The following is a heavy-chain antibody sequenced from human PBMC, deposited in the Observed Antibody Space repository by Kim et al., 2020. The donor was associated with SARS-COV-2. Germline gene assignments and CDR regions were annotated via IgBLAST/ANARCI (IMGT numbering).Heavy chain of an antibody. V-gene: IGHV4-59*01. CDR1: GGSISSYY. D-gene: IGHD3-22*01. Sequence: SETLSLTCTVSGGSISSYYWSWIRQPPGKGLEWIGYIYYSGSTNYNPSLKSRVTISVDTSKNQFSLKLSSVTAADTAVYYCARVPPTLYYYDSSGYYPENWYFDLWGRCTLVAVSS. CDR3: ARVPPTLYYYDSSGYYPENWYFDL. J-gene: IGHJ2*01. CDR2: IYYSGST.